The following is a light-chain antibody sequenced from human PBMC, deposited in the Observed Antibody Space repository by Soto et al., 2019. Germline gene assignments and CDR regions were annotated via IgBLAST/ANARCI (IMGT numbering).Light chain of an antibody. CDR1: QSVSIL. J-gene: IGKJ1*01. Sequence: EILITQSPATLSVSPGERATLSCRASQSVSILLAWYQQKHGQAPRILIHGATTRDTGIPARFSGSGSGTEFTLPISRLQSEDFEVYYCQQYNNWPRTFGQGTKVDIK. CDR2: GAT. V-gene: IGKV3-15*01. CDR3: QQYNNWPRT.